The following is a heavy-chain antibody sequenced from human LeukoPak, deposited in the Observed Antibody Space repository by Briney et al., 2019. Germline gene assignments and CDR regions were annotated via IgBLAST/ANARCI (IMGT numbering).Heavy chain of an antibody. CDR2: IFYGGGT. J-gene: IGHJ4*02. CDR3: ASASGGIDY. CDR1: GGSIGNYY. D-gene: IGHD3-10*01. V-gene: IGHV4-59*01. Sequence: SETLSLTCTVSGGSIGNYYWSWMRQPPGKGLEWIGYIFYGGGTKYNPSLKSRVTISVDTSKNQFSLKLSSVTAADTAVYYCASASGGIDYWGQGALVTVSS.